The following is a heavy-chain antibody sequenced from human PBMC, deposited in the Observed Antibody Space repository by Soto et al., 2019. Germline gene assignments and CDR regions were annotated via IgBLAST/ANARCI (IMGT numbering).Heavy chain of an antibody. J-gene: IGHJ4*02. Sequence: EVHLLESGGGLVQPGGSLRLSCAASGFTFSTYAMSWVRQAPGRGLEWVSAISGSDGSTYYADSVKGRFTISRDDSKNTLYLQINSLRAEDTAVYYSHFDYWGQGTLVTVSS. CDR1: GFTFSTYA. CDR2: ISGSDGST. V-gene: IGHV3-23*01. CDR3: HFDY.